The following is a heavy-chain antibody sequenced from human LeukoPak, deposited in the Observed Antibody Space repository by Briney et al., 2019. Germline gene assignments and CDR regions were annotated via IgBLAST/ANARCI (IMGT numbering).Heavy chain of an antibody. CDR2: ISYDGSNK. Sequence: PGGSLRLSCAASGFTFSSYGMHWVRQAPGKGLEWVAVISYDGSNKYYADSVKGRFTISRDNSKNTLYLQMNSLRAEDTAVYYCAKDQRITMVRGVSYFDYWGQGTLVTVSS. CDR1: GFTFSSYG. D-gene: IGHD3-10*01. V-gene: IGHV3-30*18. CDR3: AKDQRITMVRGVSYFDY. J-gene: IGHJ4*02.